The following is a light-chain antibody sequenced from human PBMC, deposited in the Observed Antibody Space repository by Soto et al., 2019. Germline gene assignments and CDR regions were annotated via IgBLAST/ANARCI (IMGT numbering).Light chain of an antibody. J-gene: IGKJ1*01. CDR1: QNIGGW. V-gene: IGKV1-5*01. CDR2: DAS. CDR3: QQYNSYWT. Sequence: DIQMTQSPSTLSASVLDRFTITCRASQNIGGWLAWYQQKPGKAPKFLIFDASSLESGVPSRFSGSGSGTEFTLTISSLQPDDFATYYCQQYNSYWTFGQGTKVDIK.